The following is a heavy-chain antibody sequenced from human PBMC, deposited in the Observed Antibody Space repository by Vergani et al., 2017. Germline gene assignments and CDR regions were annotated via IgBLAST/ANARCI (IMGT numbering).Heavy chain of an antibody. CDR2: ISNDGIKK. CDR1: GFSFSSHA. J-gene: IGHJ6*03. Sequence: QVQLAESGGGRVQPGRSLRLSCAASGFSFSSHAIHWVRQAPGKGLEWVAVISNDGIKKYYADSVKGRFTISRDNSKNTLDLQMNRLRTQETAVYYGAKAGSVTSGSLQYNFYMDVWGKGTTVTVS. CDR3: AKAGSVTSGSLQYNFYMDV. D-gene: IGHD3-10*01. V-gene: IGHV3-30*18.